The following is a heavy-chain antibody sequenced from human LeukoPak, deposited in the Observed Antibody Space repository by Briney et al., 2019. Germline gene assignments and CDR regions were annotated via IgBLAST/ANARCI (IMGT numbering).Heavy chain of an antibody. CDR1: GGSISSYY. CDR2: IYYSGST. CDR3: ARDMRLLWFGELGY. Sequence: PSETLSLTCTVSGGSISSYYWSWIRQPPGKGLEWIGYIYYSGSTNYNPSLKSRVTISVDTSKNQFSLKLSSVTAADTAVYYCARDMRLLWFGELGYWGQGTLVTVSS. D-gene: IGHD3-10*01. V-gene: IGHV4-59*01. J-gene: IGHJ4*02.